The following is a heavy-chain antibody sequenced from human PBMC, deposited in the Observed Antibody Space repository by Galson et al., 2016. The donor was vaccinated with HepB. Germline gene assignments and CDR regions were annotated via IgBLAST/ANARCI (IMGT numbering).Heavy chain of an antibody. J-gene: IGHJ4*02. CDR2: VSSNGDRT. D-gene: IGHD3-10*01. V-gene: IGHV3-43*02. Sequence: SLRLSCAASGFRFDDYAMHWVRQAPGKGPEWVALVSSNGDRTYYIDSVKGRFTISRDNRKNFLFLLMNSLRPEDTAFYYCAKDSDLFQGVYAPYFDYWGQGTLVAVSS. CDR3: AKDSDLFQGVYAPYFDY. CDR1: GFRFDDYA.